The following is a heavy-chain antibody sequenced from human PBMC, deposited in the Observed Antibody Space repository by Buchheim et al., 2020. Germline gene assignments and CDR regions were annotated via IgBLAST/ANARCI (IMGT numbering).Heavy chain of an antibody. CDR1: GFTFSSYA. CDR2: ISGSGGGT. CDR3: AKGRYSSSWSSYYYYGMDV. D-gene: IGHD6-13*01. Sequence: EVQLLESGRGLVQPGGSLRLSCAASGFTFSSYAMSWVRQAPGKGLEWVSAISGSGGGTYYADSVKGRFTISRDNSKNTLYLQMNSLRAEDTAVYYCAKGRYSSSWSSYYYYGMDVWGQGTT. V-gene: IGHV3-23*01. J-gene: IGHJ6*02.